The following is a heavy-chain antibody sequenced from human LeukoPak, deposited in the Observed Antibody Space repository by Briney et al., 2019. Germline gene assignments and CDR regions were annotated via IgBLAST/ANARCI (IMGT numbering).Heavy chain of an antibody. J-gene: IGHJ6*04. D-gene: IGHD3-10*01. V-gene: IGHV1-2*02. CDR1: GYTFTGYY. CDR2: INPNSGGT. Sequence: VASVKVSCKASGYTFTGYYMHWVRQAPGQGLEWMGWINPNSGGTNYAQKFQGRVTMTRDTSISTAYMELSRLRSDDTAVYYCARDANIYYYGSGSYVPLTGMDVWGKGTTVTVSS. CDR3: ARDANIYYYGSGSYVPLTGMDV.